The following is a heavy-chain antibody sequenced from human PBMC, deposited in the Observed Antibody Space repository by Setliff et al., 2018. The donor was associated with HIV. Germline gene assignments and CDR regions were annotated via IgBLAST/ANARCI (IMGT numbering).Heavy chain of an antibody. CDR2: INAYNGNT. CDR1: GYTFTSYG. V-gene: IGHV1-18*01. Sequence: ASVKVSCKASGYTFTSYGITWVRQAPGQGLEWMGWINAYNGNTDYAQELQGRVTMTTDTSTSTVYMELRSLRSDDTAVYYCAREGYSGSYFNYYYYLDVWGKGTTVTVSS. J-gene: IGHJ6*03. CDR3: AREGYSGSYFNYYYYLDV. D-gene: IGHD1-26*01.